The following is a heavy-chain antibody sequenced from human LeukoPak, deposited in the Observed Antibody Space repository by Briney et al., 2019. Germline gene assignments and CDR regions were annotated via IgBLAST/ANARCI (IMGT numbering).Heavy chain of an antibody. CDR2: INHSGST. CDR1: GGSFSGYY. V-gene: IGHV4-34*01. Sequence: TSETLSLTCAVYGGSFSGYYWRWIRQPPGKGLEWIGDINHSGSTNYNPSLMSRLTISVDTSNNQFSLKLRSVTAADTAVYYCARSVRRRPVGSGRHYNGVPPADVWGKGTTVTISS. D-gene: IGHD3-10*01. J-gene: IGHJ6*04. CDR3: ARSVRRRPVGSGRHYNGVPPADV.